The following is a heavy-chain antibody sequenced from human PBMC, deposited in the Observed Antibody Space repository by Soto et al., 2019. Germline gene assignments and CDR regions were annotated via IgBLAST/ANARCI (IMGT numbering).Heavy chain of an antibody. CDR1: GFTFSSYA. V-gene: IGHV3-30*04. Sequence: GGSLRLSCAASGFTFSSYAMHWVRQAPGKGLEWVAVISYDGSNKYYADSVKGRFTISRDNSKNTLYLQMNSLRAEDTAVYYCARDLGLRKAVAGDYWGQGTLVTISS. CDR3: ARDLGLRKAVAGDY. J-gene: IGHJ4*02. D-gene: IGHD6-19*01. CDR2: ISYDGSNK.